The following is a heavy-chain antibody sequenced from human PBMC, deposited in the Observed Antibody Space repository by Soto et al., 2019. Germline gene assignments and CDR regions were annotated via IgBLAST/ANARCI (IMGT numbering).Heavy chain of an antibody. CDR2: ISGSGSNT. Sequence: EVPLLESGGGLVQPGGSLRLSCAASGFTFSSYAMSWVRQAPGKGLEWVSAISGSGSNTYYADSVKGRFTISRDNSKNTLYLQMNSLRAEDTAVYYCAKEGQQLGGGYFDYWGQGTLVTVSS. V-gene: IGHV3-23*01. J-gene: IGHJ4*02. CDR1: GFTFSSYA. CDR3: AKEGQQLGGGYFDY. D-gene: IGHD6-13*01.